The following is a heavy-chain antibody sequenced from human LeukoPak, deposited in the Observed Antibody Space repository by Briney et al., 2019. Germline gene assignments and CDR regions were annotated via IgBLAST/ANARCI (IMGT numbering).Heavy chain of an antibody. V-gene: IGHV3-74*01. J-gene: IGHJ4*02. CDR1: GIIFSNYW. CDR3: ARGWDYGDYRSPFDY. CDR2: INRDGSST. D-gene: IGHD4-17*01. Sequence: PGGSLRLSCAASGIIFSNYWMHWVRQAPGKGLVWVSRINRDGSSTSYADSVKGRFTISRDNAKNTLYLQMNSLRAEDTAVYYCARGWDYGDYRSPFDYWGQGTLVTVSS.